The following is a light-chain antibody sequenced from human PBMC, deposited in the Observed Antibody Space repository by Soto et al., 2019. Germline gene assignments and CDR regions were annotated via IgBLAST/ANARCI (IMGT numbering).Light chain of an antibody. J-gene: IGKJ1*01. CDR1: QTISSW. V-gene: IGKV1-5*03. CDR3: QQYNTYSPERT. CDR2: KAS. Sequence: DIQMTQSPSTLSGSVGDRVTITCRARQTISSWLSWYQQKPGKAPKLLIYKASTLKSGVPSRFSGSGSGTEFTLTISSLQPDDFATYYCQQYNTYSPERTFGQGTKVDIK.